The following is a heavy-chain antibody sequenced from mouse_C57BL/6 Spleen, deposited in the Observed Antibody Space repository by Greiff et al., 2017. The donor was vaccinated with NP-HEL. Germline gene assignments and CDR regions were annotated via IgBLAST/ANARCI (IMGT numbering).Heavy chain of an antibody. CDR3: ARSDGYLLWYFDV. CDR1: GYTFTDYN. CDR2: INPNNGGT. D-gene: IGHD2-3*01. V-gene: IGHV1-18*01. Sequence: VQLQQSGPELVKPGASVKIPCKASGYTFTDYNMDWVKQSHGKSLEWIGDINPNNGGTIYNQKFKGKATLTVDKSSSTAYMELRSLTSEDTAVYYCARSDGYLLWYFDVWGTGTTVTVSS. J-gene: IGHJ1*03.